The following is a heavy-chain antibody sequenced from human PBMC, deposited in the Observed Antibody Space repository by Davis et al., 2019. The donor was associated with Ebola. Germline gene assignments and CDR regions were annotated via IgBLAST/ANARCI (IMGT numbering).Heavy chain of an antibody. CDR2: ISYDGGNK. V-gene: IGHV3-30-3*01. CDR3: ARAAYDSSGYYFDY. J-gene: IGHJ4*02. D-gene: IGHD3-22*01. CDR1: GFTFSSYA. Sequence: PGGSLRLSCAASGFTFSSYAMHWVRQAPGKGLEWVAVISYDGGNKYYADSVKGRFTISRDNSKNTLYLQMNSLRAEDTAVYYCARAAYDSSGYYFDYWGQGTLVTVSS.